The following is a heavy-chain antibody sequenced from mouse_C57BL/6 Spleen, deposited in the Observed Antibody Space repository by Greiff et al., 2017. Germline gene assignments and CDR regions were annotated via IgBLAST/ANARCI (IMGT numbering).Heavy chain of an antibody. Sequence: QVQLQQPGAELVKPGASVKMSCKASGYTFPSYWITWVKQRPGQGLEWIGDIYPGSGSTNYNEKFKSKATLTVDTSSSTAYMQLSSLTSADSAVYYCARRCIYYDYDGGSFDYWGQGTTLTISS. CDR1: GYTFPSYW. J-gene: IGHJ2*01. CDR3: ARRCIYYDYDGGSFDY. D-gene: IGHD2-4*01. CDR2: IYPGSGST. V-gene: IGHV1-55*01.